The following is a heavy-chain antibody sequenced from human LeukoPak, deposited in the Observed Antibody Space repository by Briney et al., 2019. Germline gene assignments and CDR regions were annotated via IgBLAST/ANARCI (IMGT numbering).Heavy chain of an antibody. V-gene: IGHV4-34*01. D-gene: IGHD6-6*01. CDR2: IDHSGST. CDR1: GGSFSGFY. J-gene: IGHJ2*01. Sequence: SETLSLTCDIYGGSFSGFYWNWIRQPPGKGLEWIGEIDHSGSTNYNPSLKSRVTISVDTSKNQFSLKLSSVTAADTAVYYCARIGQEYSTFDLWGRGTLVTVSS. CDR3: ARIGQEYSTFDL.